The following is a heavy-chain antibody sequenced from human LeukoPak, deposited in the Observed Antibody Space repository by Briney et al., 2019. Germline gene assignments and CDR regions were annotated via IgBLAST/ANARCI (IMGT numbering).Heavy chain of an antibody. J-gene: IGHJ4*02. Sequence: PGTSLRLSCAASGFTFSSYAMHWVRQAPGKGLEWVAVISYDGSNTYYADSVKGRFTISRDNPKNTLYLQMNSLRAEDTAIYYCARPVGNSGIDFWGQGTLVTVSS. CDR1: GFTFSSYA. D-gene: IGHD1-26*01. CDR3: ARPVGNSGIDF. V-gene: IGHV3-30*01. CDR2: ISYDGSNT.